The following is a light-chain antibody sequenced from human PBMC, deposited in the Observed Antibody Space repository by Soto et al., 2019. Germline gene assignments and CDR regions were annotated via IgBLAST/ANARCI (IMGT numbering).Light chain of an antibody. CDR2: GAS. CDR3: QQSYSSPIT. J-gene: IGKJ5*01. Sequence: DIQMTQSPSSLSASVGDRVSISCRASQSISKFLNWYHQKPGKAPKLLIYGASSLQSGVPSRFSGSGSGTDFTLTISSLQPEDFATYYCQQSYSSPITCGQGTRLEIK. CDR1: QSISKF. V-gene: IGKV1-39*01.